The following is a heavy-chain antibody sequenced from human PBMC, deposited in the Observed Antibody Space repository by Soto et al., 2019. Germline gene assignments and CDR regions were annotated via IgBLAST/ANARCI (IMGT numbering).Heavy chain of an antibody. Sequence: QVQLVQSGAEVKKPGSSVKVSCKASGGTFSSYAISWVRQAPGQGLEWMGGIIPIFGTANYAQKFQGRVTISRGGATSTAYMELSSLRSEDTAVYYCAREKVSCSSTSCYGTEWDAEYFQHWGQGTLVTVSS. CDR3: AREKVSCSSTSCYGTEWDAEYFQH. CDR2: IIPIFGTA. V-gene: IGHV1-69*01. D-gene: IGHD2-2*01. J-gene: IGHJ1*01. CDR1: GGTFSSYA.